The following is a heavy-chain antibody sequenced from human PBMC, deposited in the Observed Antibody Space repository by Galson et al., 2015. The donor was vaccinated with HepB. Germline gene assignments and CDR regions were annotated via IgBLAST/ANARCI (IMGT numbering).Heavy chain of an antibody. V-gene: IGHV3-23*01. CDR2: IIKNGVST. Sequence: LEWVSDIIKNGVSTFYADYVKGRFTISRDNSKNTLYLQMNSLRAEDTAVYYCAKRRGGVIANWCFDVWGRGTLVTVSS. CDR3: AKRRGGVIANWCFDV. J-gene: IGHJ2*01. D-gene: IGHD2-21*01.